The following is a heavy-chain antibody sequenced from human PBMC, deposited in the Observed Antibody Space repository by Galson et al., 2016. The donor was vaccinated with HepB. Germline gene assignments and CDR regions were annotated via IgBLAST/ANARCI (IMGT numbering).Heavy chain of an antibody. CDR3: PTGFSGYFGPLDY. Sequence: SETLSLTCAVFGGSFSGYYWSWIRQPPGKGLEWIGEINRSGDTNYSPSLKSRVSISVDTSKNQFSLKLTSVTAADTAVYYCPTGFSGYFGPLDYWGQGALVTVSS. J-gene: IGHJ4*02. CDR1: GGSFSGYY. D-gene: IGHD3-22*01. CDR2: INRSGDT. V-gene: IGHV4-34*01.